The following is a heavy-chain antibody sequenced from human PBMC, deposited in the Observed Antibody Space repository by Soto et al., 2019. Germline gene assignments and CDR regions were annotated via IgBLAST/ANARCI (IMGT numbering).Heavy chain of an antibody. J-gene: IGHJ4*02. Sequence: PSETLSLTCTVSGGSISSGGYYWSWIRQHPGKGLEWIGYIYYSGSTYYNPSLKSRVTISVDTSKNQFSLKLSSVTAADTAVYYCARVWGPLSEAYCSGGSCYVGGVLADYWGQGTLVTVSS. D-gene: IGHD2-15*01. CDR2: IYYSGST. CDR3: ARVWGPLSEAYCSGGSCYVGGVLADY. V-gene: IGHV4-31*03. CDR1: GGSISSGGYY.